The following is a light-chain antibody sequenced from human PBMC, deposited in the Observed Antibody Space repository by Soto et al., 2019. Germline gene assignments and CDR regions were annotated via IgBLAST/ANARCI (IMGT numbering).Light chain of an antibody. CDR3: QQLRT. J-gene: IGKJ1*01. Sequence: EIVLTQSPGTLSLSPGERATLSCRASQSVSSSYLAWYQQKPGQAPRLLIYGASSRATGIPDRFSGSGSGTDFTLTISRLEPEDFGVYYCQQLRTFGQGTKVEIK. CDR1: QSVSSSY. V-gene: IGKV3-20*01. CDR2: GAS.